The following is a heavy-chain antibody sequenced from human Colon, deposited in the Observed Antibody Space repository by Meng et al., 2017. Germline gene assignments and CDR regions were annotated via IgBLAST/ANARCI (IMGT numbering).Heavy chain of an antibody. CDR1: DGSISSYS. V-gene: IGHV4-59*01. CDR2: VYYGGSS. Sequence: SETLSLTCTVSDGSISSYSWNWVRQPPGKGLEWIGYVYYGGSSSYNPSLKSRVTISVATSKTQFSLMLTSLTAADTAMYYCARGNWGHYFFDSWGQGALVTVSS. D-gene: IGHD7-27*01. J-gene: IGHJ4*02. CDR3: ARGNWGHYFFDS.